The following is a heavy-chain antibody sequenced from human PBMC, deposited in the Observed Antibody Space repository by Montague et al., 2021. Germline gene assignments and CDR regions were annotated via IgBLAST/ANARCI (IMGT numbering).Heavy chain of an antibody. D-gene: IGHD1-26*01. V-gene: IGHV4-59*01. CDR1: GDSMNTYK. Sequence: SETLFLTCTVSGDSMNTYKWNWIRPPPGKGLEWIGHIYSGGNTNYNPSLKSRVTIPVDTSRNQFSLEVSSVTAADTAMYYCAREWSGFDFWGHGTMVTVAS. CDR2: IYSGGNT. J-gene: IGHJ3*01. CDR3: AREWSGFDF.